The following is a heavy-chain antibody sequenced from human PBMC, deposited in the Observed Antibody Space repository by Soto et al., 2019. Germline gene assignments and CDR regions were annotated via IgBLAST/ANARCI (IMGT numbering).Heavy chain of an antibody. CDR1: GFTFRNFG. J-gene: IGHJ4*02. D-gene: IGHD3-16*01. CDR2: ISYHGGIK. CDR3: ARDLNLIPAFDY. V-gene: IGHV3-30*03. Sequence: GESLKISCAGSGFTFRNFGIHWVRQAPGKGLEWVAYISYHGGIKYYADSVKGPFTISRDNSQNTVYLQMNSLRPEDSAVYYCARDLNLIPAFDYWGQGTLVTVSS.